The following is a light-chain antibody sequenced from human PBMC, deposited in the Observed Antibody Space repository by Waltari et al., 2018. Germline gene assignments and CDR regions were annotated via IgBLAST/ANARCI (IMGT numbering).Light chain of an antibody. CDR1: QGISSY. V-gene: IGKV1-9*01. J-gene: IGKJ2*01. CDR3: QQLNIYPHT. CDR2: AAS. Sequence: DIQLTQSPSFLSASVGDRVAITCRASQGISSYLAWYQQRPGTAPKILISAASTLQSGVPSRFSGSGSGTEFTLTISSLQPEDFATYYCQQLNIYPHTFGQGTKLEI.